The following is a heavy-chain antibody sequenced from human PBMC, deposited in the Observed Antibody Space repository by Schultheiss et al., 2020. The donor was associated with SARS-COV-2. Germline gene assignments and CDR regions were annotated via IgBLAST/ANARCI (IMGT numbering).Heavy chain of an antibody. V-gene: IGHV3-13*05. CDR2: IGTAGDP. Sequence: GGSLRLSCAASGFTFSSYDMHWVRQATGKGLEWVSAIGTAGDPYYPGSVKGRFTISRDNSKNTLYLQMNSLRAEDTAVYYCARDGDYYDYYYYGMDVWGQGTTVTVSS. D-gene: IGHD2-21*02. J-gene: IGHJ6*02. CDR3: ARDGDYYDYYYYGMDV. CDR1: GFTFSSYD.